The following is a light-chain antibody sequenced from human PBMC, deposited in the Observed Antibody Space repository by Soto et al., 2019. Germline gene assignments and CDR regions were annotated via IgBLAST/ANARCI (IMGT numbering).Light chain of an antibody. J-gene: IGKJ1*01. V-gene: IGKV3-20*01. Sequence: VVLTQSPGTLSLSPGERAILSCRAGQPVNNNFLAWYRQKTGQAPRLLIYGASSRATGVPDRFSGSGSGTEFTLTISRLEPEDFAVYFCLQYGNSPRTFGQGTRVEIK. CDR1: QPVNNNF. CDR2: GAS. CDR3: LQYGNSPRT.